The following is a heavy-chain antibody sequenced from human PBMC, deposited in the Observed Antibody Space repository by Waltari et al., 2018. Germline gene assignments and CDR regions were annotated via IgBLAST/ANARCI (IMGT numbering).Heavy chain of an antibody. V-gene: IGHV3-30*03. CDR1: GFTFSSYG. Sequence: QVQLVESGGGVVQPGRSLRLSCAASGFTFSSYGMHWVRQAPGKGLGWVAVISYDGSNKYYADSVKGRFTISRDNSKNTLYLQMNSLRAEDTAVYYCARENSFEHDAFDIWGQGTMVTVSS. J-gene: IGHJ3*02. D-gene: IGHD3-10*01. CDR3: ARENSFEHDAFDI. CDR2: ISYDGSNK.